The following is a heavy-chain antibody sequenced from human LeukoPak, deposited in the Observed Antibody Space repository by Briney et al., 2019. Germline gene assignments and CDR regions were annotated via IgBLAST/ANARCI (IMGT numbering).Heavy chain of an antibody. J-gene: IGHJ6*03. D-gene: IGHD3-3*01. CDR2: IYYSGST. CDR1: GGSISSYY. Sequence: PSETLSLTCTVSGGSISSYYWSWIRQPPGKGLEWIGYIYYSGSTNYNPSLKSRVTISVDTSKNQFSLKLSSVTAADTAVYYCASWSYDFWSGSGYYMDVWGKGTTVTVSS. CDR3: ASWSYDFWSGSGYYMDV. V-gene: IGHV4-59*01.